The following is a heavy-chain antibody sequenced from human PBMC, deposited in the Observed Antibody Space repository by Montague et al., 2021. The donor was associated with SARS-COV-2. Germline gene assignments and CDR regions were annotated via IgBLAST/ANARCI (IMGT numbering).Heavy chain of an antibody. D-gene: IGHD3-10*01. CDR1: GFSLSTSGMC. V-gene: IGHV2-70*11. J-gene: IGHJ3*02. Sequence: PALVKPTQTLTLTCTFSGFSLSTSGMCVSWIRQPPGKALEWLARIDWDDDKYYSTSLKTRLTISKDTSKNQVVLTMTNMDPVDTATYYCARRWLIDHRNAFDIWGQGTVVTVSS. CDR3: ARRWLIDHRNAFDI. CDR2: IDWDDDK.